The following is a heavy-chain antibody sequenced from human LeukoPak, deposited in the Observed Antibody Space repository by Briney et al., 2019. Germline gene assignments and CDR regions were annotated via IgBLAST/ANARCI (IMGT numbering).Heavy chain of an antibody. CDR3: ARHGYSSSWDPNWFDP. CDR1: GGSISSYY. V-gene: IGHV4-59*08. CDR2: IYYSGST. D-gene: IGHD6-13*01. Sequence: PSETLSLTCTVSGGSISSYYWSWIRQPPGKGLEWIGYIYYSGSTNYNPSLKSRVTISVDTSKNQFSLKLSSVTAADTAVYYCARHGYSSSWDPNWFDPWGQGTLVTVSS. J-gene: IGHJ5*02.